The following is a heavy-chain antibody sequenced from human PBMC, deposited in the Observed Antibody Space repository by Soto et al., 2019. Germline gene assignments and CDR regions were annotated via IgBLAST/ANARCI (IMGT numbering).Heavy chain of an antibody. CDR3: ARSRGTSGWKDTWFDP. CDR1: GIPFSSYA. D-gene: IGHD6-19*01. J-gene: IGHJ5*02. V-gene: IGHV3-30*04. CDR2: ISNDGTNK. Sequence: PGGSLRLSCVVSGIPFSSYAFHWVRQTPGKGLEWVALISNDGTNKHYADSVKGRFTISRDNSKNKMNLQMNSLSAEDTAVYYCARSRGTSGWKDTWFDPWGQGTLVTVSS.